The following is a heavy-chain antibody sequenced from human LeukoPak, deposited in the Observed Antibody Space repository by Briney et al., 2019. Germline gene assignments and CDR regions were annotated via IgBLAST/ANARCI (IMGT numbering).Heavy chain of an antibody. J-gene: IGHJ6*03. V-gene: IGHV3-21*01. CDR1: GFTFSGYS. Sequence: GGSLRLSCAASGFTFSGYSMNWIRQAPGKGLEWVSSISDRSSYIYYADSVKGRFTISRDNAKNSLYLQMSSRLCKDAADTHGARVAPYYYYTDVWGKGTTVSVSS. CDR3: ARVAPYYYYTDV. CDR2: ISDRSSYI.